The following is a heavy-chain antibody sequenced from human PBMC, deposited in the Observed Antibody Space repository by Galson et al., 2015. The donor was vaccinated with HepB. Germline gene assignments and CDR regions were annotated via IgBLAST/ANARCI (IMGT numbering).Heavy chain of an antibody. CDR1: GSTFTSYG. CDR3: AKDQGSSWSSVDY. CDR2: VSGYNGNT. Sequence: SVTVSCKASGSTFTSYGISWVRQAPGQGLEWMGWVSGYNGNTNSAQKFQDRVIMTTDTSTTTAYMELRSLRSDDTAVYYCAKDQGSSWSSVDYWGQGTLVIVSS. V-gene: IGHV1-18*01. D-gene: IGHD6-6*01. J-gene: IGHJ4*02.